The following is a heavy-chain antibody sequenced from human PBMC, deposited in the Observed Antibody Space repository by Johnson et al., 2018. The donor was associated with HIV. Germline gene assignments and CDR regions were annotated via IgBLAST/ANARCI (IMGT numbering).Heavy chain of an antibody. CDR1: GFTFDDYG. Sequence: VQLVESGGGVVRPGGSLRLSCVASGFTFDDYGMSWVRQAPGKGLEWVSGINWNSDTIDYADSVKGRFTISRDNAKNSLYLQMNSLRAEDTAVYYCARIPILRYFYVLYDAFDIWGQGTMVTVSS. CDR3: ARIPILRYFYVLYDAFDI. V-gene: IGHV3-20*04. D-gene: IGHD3-9*01. CDR2: INWNSDTI. J-gene: IGHJ3*02.